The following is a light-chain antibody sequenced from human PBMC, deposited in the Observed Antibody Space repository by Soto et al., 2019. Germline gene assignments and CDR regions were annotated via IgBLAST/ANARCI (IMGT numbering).Light chain of an antibody. CDR3: ATWDSSLSVAV. Sequence: QSVLTQPPSVSAAPGQKVTISCSGSSSNVGSNYVSWYQQLPGTAPKLLIYDNNQRPSGIPDRFSGSKSGTSATLGITGLQTGDEADYYCATWDSSLSVAVFGGGTKVTVL. CDR2: DNN. J-gene: IGLJ2*01. CDR1: SSNVGSNY. V-gene: IGLV1-51*01.